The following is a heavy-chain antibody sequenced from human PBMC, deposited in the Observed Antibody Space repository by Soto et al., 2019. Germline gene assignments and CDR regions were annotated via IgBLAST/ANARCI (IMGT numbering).Heavy chain of an antibody. Sequence: GGSLRLSCAASGFTFSNAWMSWVRQAPGKGLEWVGRIKSKTDGGTTDYAAPVKGRFTISRDDSKNTLYLQMNSLKTEDTAVYYCTTSRPRDGDYVWGSYRLDAFDIWGQGTMVTVSS. J-gene: IGHJ3*02. D-gene: IGHD3-16*02. CDR3: TTSRPRDGDYVWGSYRLDAFDI. CDR1: GFTFSNAW. CDR2: IKSKTDGGTT. V-gene: IGHV3-15*01.